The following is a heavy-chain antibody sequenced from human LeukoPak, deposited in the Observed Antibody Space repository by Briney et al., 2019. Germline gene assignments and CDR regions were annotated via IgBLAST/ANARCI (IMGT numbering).Heavy chain of an antibody. CDR2: ISYDGSNK. CDR3: ARERRDSYWYFDL. V-gene: IGHV3-30*03. J-gene: IGHJ2*01. D-gene: IGHD5-24*01. Sequence: KSGGSLRLSCAASGFTFSSYGMHWVRQAPGKGLEWVAVISYDGSNKYYADSVKGRFTISRHNSRNTLYLQMNSLRAEDTAVYYCARERRDSYWYFDLWGRGTLVTVSS. CDR1: GFTFSSYG.